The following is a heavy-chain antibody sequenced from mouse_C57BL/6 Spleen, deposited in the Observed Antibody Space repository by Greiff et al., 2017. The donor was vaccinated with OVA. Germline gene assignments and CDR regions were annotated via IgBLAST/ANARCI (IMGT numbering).Heavy chain of an antibody. Sequence: VQLQQPGAELVRPGTSVKLSCKASGYTFTSYWMHWVKQRPGQGLEWIGVIDPSDSYTNYNQKFKGKATLTVDTSSSTAYMQLSSLTSEDSAVYYCARSTVGPYYFDYWGQGTTLTVSA. D-gene: IGHD1-1*01. CDR3: ARSTVGPYYFDY. J-gene: IGHJ2*01. CDR1: GYTFTSYW. CDR2: IDPSDSYT. V-gene: IGHV1-59*01.